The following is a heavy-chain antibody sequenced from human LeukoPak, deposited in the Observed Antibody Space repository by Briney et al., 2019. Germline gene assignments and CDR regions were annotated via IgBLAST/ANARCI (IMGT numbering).Heavy chain of an antibody. V-gene: IGHV3-23*01. J-gene: IGHJ6*02. CDR1: GFTFSTYA. D-gene: IGHD2-15*01. CDR3: AKLAAASEYSFTDV. CDR2: ISVSGDKT. Sequence: PGGSLRLSCAASGFTFSTYAMSWVRRAPGKGLEWVSAISVSGDKTYYAGSVKGRYTISRDNSKNTLFLQMNSLRAEDTAVYYCAKLAAASEYSFTDVWGQGTTVTVSS.